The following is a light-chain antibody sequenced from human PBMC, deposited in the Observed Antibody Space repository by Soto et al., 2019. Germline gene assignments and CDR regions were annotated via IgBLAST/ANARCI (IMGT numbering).Light chain of an antibody. V-gene: IGKV3-20*01. Sequence: EMIWTHSAGTQSLSPVQRTTLSCRAIQSVASNYLAWYQQKPGQTPRLIIYGASGRADGIPHRFSGSGFGTDFTLTISKVEPEDFAVYYCQQYGTPRSVTFGQGTRLEI. CDR2: GAS. CDR3: QQYGTPRSVT. CDR1: QSVASNY. J-gene: IGKJ5*01.